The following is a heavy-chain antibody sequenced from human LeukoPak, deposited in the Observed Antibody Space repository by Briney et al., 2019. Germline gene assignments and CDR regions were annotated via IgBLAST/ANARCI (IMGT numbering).Heavy chain of an antibody. V-gene: IGHV1-2*06. J-gene: IGHJ4*02. CDR3: ATDITALDY. CDR1: GGTFSSYA. CDR2: INPKNGGT. D-gene: IGHD3-10*01. Sequence: ASVKVSCKASGGTFSSYAISWVRQAPGQGLEWMGRINPKNGGTYYAEKFKGRVTMTRDTSITTAYMEVSRLISGDTAVYYCATDITALDYWGQGTLVTVSS.